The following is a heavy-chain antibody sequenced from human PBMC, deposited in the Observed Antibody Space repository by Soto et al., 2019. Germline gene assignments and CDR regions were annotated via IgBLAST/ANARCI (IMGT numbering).Heavy chain of an antibody. V-gene: IGHV3-30-3*01. J-gene: IGHJ4*02. CDR3: ARDGGYDGSGSNPGY. CDR1: GFTFSSYA. Sequence: QVQLVESGGGVVQPGRSLRLSCAASGFTFSSYAMHWVRQAPGKGLEWVAVISYDGSNKYYADSVKGRFTISRDNSKNTLYLQMNSLRAEDTAVYYCARDGGYDGSGSNPGYWGQGTLVTVSS. D-gene: IGHD3-10*01. CDR2: ISYDGSNK.